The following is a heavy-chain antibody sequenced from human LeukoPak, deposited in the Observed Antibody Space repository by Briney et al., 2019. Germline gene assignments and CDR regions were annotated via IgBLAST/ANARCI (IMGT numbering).Heavy chain of an antibody. Sequence: GGSLRLSCAASGFTFSSYSMNWIRQAPGKGLEWVSSISSSTSYIYYADSVKGRFTISKDNAKNSLYLQMNSLRAGDTAVYYCARAGGSTVSHSDYWGQGTLVTVSS. CDR1: GFTFSSYS. CDR3: ARAGGSTVSHSDY. V-gene: IGHV3-21*01. D-gene: IGHD4-17*01. J-gene: IGHJ4*02. CDR2: ISSSTSYI.